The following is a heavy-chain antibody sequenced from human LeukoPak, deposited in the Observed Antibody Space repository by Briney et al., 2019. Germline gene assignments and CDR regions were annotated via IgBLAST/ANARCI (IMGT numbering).Heavy chain of an antibody. CDR3: ARGYPHLYGTGAFDI. Sequence: GGSLRLSCAASGFTFSSYWMSWVRQAPGKGLEWVANIKQDGSEKYYVDSVKGRFTISRDNAKNSLYLQTNSLRAEDTAVYYCARGYPHLYGTGAFDIWGQGTMVTVSS. V-gene: IGHV3-7*01. CDR2: IKQDGSEK. J-gene: IGHJ3*02. CDR1: GFTFSSYW. D-gene: IGHD3-16*01.